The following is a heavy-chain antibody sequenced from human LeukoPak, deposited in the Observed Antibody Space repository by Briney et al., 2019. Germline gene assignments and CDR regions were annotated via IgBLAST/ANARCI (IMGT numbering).Heavy chain of an antibody. CDR3: VKDHIAAAGTGAFDI. CDR1: GFTFSSYA. Sequence: GGSLRLSCSASGFTFSSYAMHWVRQAPGKGLEYVSAISSNGGSTYYADSVKGRFTISRDNSKNTLYLQMSSLRAGDTAVYYCVKDHIAAAGTGAFDIWGQGTTVTVSS. J-gene: IGHJ3*02. V-gene: IGHV3-64D*06. CDR2: ISSNGGST. D-gene: IGHD6-13*01.